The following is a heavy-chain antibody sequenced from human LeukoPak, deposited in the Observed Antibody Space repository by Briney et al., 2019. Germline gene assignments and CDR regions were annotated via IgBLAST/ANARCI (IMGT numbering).Heavy chain of an antibody. D-gene: IGHD3-9*01. Sequence: PGGSLRLSCAASGFTFSSYSMSWVRQAPGEGLEWVSSISSSSSYIYYADSVKGRFTISRDNAKNSLYLQMNSLRAEDTAVYYCARGGARFDWLLLDYWGQGTLVTVSS. CDR1: GFTFSSYS. CDR2: ISSSSSYI. V-gene: IGHV3-21*01. J-gene: IGHJ4*02. CDR3: ARGGARFDWLLLDY.